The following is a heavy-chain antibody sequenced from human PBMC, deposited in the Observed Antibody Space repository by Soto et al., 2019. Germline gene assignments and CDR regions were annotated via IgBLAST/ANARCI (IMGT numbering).Heavy chain of an antibody. CDR1: GFTFSNAW. CDR2: IKSKTDGGTT. Sequence: PGGSLRLSCAASGFTFSNAWMSWVRQAPGKGLEWVGRIKSKTDGGTTDYAAPVKGRFTISRDDSKNTLYLQMNSLKTEDTAVYYCTTGLTYYDFLGVLDVWGQGTTVTSP. J-gene: IGHJ6*02. CDR3: TTGLTYYDFLGVLDV. V-gene: IGHV3-15*01. D-gene: IGHD3-3*01.